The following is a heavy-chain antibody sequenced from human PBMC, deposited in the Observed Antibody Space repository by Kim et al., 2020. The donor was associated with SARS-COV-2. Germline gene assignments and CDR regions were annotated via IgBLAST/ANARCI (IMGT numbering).Heavy chain of an antibody. J-gene: IGHJ4*02. D-gene: IGHD3-3*01. CDR1: GGSFSGYY. V-gene: IGHV4-34*01. CDR3: ASRSRRKIFGVVITAYYFDY. CDR2: INHSGST. Sequence: SETLSLTCAVYGGSFSGYYWSWIRQPPGKGLEWIGEINHSGSTNYNPSLKSRVTISVDTSKNQFSLKLSSVTAADTAVYYCASRSRRKIFGVVITAYYFDYWGQGTLVTVSS.